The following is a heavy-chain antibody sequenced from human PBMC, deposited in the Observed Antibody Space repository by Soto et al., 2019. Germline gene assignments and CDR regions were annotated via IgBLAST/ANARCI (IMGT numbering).Heavy chain of an antibody. Sequence: PSQPLSLTCAISWDSVSINSAAWDWIRGSPSRGLEWLGRTYYKSKWNNDYALSVKSRITINPDTSKNQFSLHLDSVTPEDTAVYSCTGINWFRGMDVWGQGTTVTVSS. V-gene: IGHV6-1*01. CDR3: TGINWFRGMDV. J-gene: IGHJ6*01. CDR1: WDSVSINSAA. D-gene: IGHD3-10*01. CDR2: TYYKSKWNN.